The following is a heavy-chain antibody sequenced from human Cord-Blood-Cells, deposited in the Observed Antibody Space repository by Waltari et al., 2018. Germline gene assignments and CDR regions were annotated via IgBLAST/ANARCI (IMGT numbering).Heavy chain of an antibody. CDR3: ARGVGSDYDFWSGYYTAPFDY. CDR1: GGSFSGYY. V-gene: IGHV4-34*01. CDR2: LNHSGST. D-gene: IGHD3-3*01. Sequence: QVQLQQWGAGLLKPSETLSLTCAVYGGSFSGYYWSWIRQPPGQGLEWMGELNHSGSTNNNPSLKRRVTISVDTTKNQFSLKRSSVTDADTAVYYCARGVGSDYDFWSGYYTAPFDYWGQGTLVTVSS. J-gene: IGHJ4*02.